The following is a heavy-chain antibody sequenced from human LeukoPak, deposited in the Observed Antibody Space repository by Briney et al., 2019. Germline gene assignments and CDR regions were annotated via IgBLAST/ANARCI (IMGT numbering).Heavy chain of an antibody. D-gene: IGHD3-9*01. Sequence: ASVKVSCKASGYTFTSYDINWVRQATGQGREWMGWMNPNSGNTGYAQKFQGRVTMTRNTSISTAYMELSSLRSEDTAVYYCARGIGMLFDWPLDYYYYYGMDVWGQGTTVTVSS. CDR3: ARGIGMLFDWPLDYYYYYGMDV. CDR2: MNPNSGNT. V-gene: IGHV1-8*01. CDR1: GYTFTSYD. J-gene: IGHJ6*02.